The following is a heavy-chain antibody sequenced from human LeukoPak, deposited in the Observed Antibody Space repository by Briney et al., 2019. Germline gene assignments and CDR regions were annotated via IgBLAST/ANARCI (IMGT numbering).Heavy chain of an antibody. CDR3: ARDCWETVQDL. V-gene: IGHV1-2*02. CDR2: INLNSGDT. D-gene: IGHD4-17*01. Sequence: ASVKVSCKASGYTFSGYYMHWVRQAPGQGLEWMGWINLNSGDTNYAQKFQGRVTMTRDTSNSTAYMELSRLRSDDTAVYYCARDCWETVQDLGGQGTLVTVSS. CDR1: GYTFSGYY. J-gene: IGHJ4*02.